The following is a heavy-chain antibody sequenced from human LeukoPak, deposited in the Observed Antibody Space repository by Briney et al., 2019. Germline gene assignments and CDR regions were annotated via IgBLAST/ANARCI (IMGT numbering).Heavy chain of an antibody. CDR2: IKPDGSDK. V-gene: IGHV3-7*04. J-gene: IGHJ4*02. CDR3: ARDRIQLWSHDY. CDR1: GFTFSGYW. D-gene: IGHD5-18*01. Sequence: GGSLRLSCAASGFTFSGYWMSWVRQAPGKGLEWVANIKPDGSDKYYVDSVKGRFTISRENATNSLYLHMTSLRAEDTAVYYCARDRIQLWSHDYWGQGTLVTVSS.